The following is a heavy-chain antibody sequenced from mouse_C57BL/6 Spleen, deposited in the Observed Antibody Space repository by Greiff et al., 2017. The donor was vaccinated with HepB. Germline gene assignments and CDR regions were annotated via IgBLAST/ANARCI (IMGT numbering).Heavy chain of an antibody. D-gene: IGHD2-4*01. V-gene: IGHV1-64*01. Sequence: QVQLKQPGAELVKPGASVKLSCKASGYTFTSYWMHWVKQRPGQGLEWIGMIHPNSGSTNYNEKFKSKATLTVDKSSSTAYMQLSSLTSEDSAVYYCARGDYDYDPFAYWGQGTLVTVSA. CDR3: ARGDYDYDPFAY. CDR2: IHPNSGST. CDR1: GYTFTSYW. J-gene: IGHJ3*01.